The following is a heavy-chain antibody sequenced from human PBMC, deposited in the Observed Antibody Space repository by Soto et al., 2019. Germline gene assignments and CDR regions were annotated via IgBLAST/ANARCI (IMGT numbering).Heavy chain of an antibody. J-gene: IGHJ3*02. CDR1: GYTFTSYY. CDR2: INPSGGST. CDR3: ARDHTDSSGFGSIVGVVSDI. Sequence: GASVKVSCKASGYTFTSYYMHWVRQAPGQGLEWMGIINPSGGSTSYAQKFQGRVTMTRDTSTSTVYMELSSLRSEDTAVYYCARDHTDSSGFGSIVGVVSDIWGQGPMVTVSS. V-gene: IGHV1-46*01. D-gene: IGHD3-22*01.